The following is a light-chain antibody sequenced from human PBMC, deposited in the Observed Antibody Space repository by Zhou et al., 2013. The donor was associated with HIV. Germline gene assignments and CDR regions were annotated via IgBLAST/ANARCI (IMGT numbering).Light chain of an antibody. V-gene: IGKV1-17*01. CDR1: QGMGND. CDR3: QQSYSTPWT. CDR2: AAS. Sequence: DIQLAQSPSTLSASVGDRVTITCRASQGMGNDLGWYQQKLGKAPKRLIYAASSLQSGVPSRFSGSGSGTEFTLTISSLQPEDVATYYCQQSYSTPWTFGQGTKVEIK. J-gene: IGKJ1*01.